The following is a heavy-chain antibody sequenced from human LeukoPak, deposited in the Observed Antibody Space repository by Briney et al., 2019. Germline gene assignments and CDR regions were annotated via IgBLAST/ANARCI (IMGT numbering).Heavy chain of an antibody. CDR1: GGSISSYY. CDR2: ISTSGST. D-gene: IGHD3-22*01. J-gene: IGHJ4*02. Sequence: SETLSLTCTVSGGSISSYYWSWIRQPAGKGLESIGHISTSGSTNYNPPLKSRVTMSVDTSKSQFSLKLGSVTAADTAGYYCARVRYSDSSVLTRKRSYYVDYWGQGTLVTVSS. V-gene: IGHV4-4*07. CDR3: ARVRYSDSSVLTRKRSYYVDY.